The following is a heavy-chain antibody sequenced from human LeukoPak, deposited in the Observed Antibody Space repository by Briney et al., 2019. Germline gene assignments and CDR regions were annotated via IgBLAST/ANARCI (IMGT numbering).Heavy chain of an antibody. CDR3: AKGDGDFDY. V-gene: IGHV3-23*01. D-gene: IGHD5-24*01. CDR1: RFNLRSYA. J-gene: IGHJ4*02. CDR2: SSGSGAGS. Sequence: GGSLRFSCAASRFNLRSYAMSWLPQAPGKGLVWFSGSSGSGAGSYYADSVKGRFTISRDNSRKTLYLQMNSMRAEDTAVYYCAKGDGDFDYWGQGTLVTVSS.